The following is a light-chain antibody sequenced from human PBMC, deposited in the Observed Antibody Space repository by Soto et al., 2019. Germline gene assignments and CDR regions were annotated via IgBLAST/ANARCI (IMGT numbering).Light chain of an antibody. CDR1: QSVGNSY. Sequence: EIVLTQSPGTLSLSPGERATLSCRASQSVGNSYLAWYQQKPGQPPRLLIYHASIRATGTPDRFSGSGSGTDFTLTISRLEPEDFAVYYCHQYANAPLTFGGGTKLEIK. V-gene: IGKV3-20*01. CDR2: HAS. CDR3: HQYANAPLT. J-gene: IGKJ4*01.